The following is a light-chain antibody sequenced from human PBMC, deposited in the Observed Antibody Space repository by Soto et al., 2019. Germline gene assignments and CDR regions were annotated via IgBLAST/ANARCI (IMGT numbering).Light chain of an antibody. CDR3: TSYTTSGTWV. CDR2: EVT. Sequence: QPVLTQPASVSGSPGQSITISCTGTSSDIGGYNYVSWYQQHPGKAPKLLIYEVTNRPSGVSNRFSGSKSGNTASLTISGLQADDEADYYCTSYTTSGTWVFGGGTKVTVL. CDR1: SSDIGGYNY. V-gene: IGLV2-14*01. J-gene: IGLJ3*02.